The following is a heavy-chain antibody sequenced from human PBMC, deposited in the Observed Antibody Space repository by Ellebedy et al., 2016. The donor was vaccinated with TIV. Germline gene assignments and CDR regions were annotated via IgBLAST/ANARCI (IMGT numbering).Heavy chain of an antibody. J-gene: IGHJ5*02. V-gene: IGHV1-18*01. Sequence: ASVKVSCXASGYTFTSYGISWVRQAPGQGLEWMGWISAYNGNTNYAQKLQGRVTMTTDTSTSTAYMELRSLRSDDTAVYYCARDPLAGRLGEINWFDPWGQGTLVTVSS. CDR2: ISAYNGNT. D-gene: IGHD3-16*01. CDR3: ARDPLAGRLGEINWFDP. CDR1: GYTFTSYG.